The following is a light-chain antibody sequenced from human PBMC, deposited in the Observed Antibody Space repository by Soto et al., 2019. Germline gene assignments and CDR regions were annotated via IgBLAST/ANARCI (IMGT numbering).Light chain of an antibody. CDR2: EVS. J-gene: IGLJ1*01. Sequence: QSVLTQPASVSGSPGQSSTITCPGTSSEVGGYHYVSWYQQHAGKAPRLMIYEVSNRPSGVSNRFSGSKSGNTASLTISGLQAEDEADYYCSSNTSSSTYVFGTGTKVTVL. CDR1: SSEVGGYHY. V-gene: IGLV2-14*01. CDR3: SSNTSSSTYV.